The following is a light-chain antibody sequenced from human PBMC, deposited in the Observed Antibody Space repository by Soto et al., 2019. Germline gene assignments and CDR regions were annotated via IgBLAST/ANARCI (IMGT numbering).Light chain of an antibody. CDR1: SSEVGGYNY. Sequence: QSVLTQPASVSVSPGQSITISCTGTSSEVGGYNYVSWYQHHPGKAPKLMIFDVSNRPSGVSNRFSGSKSGNTASLTISGLQPEDEADYYCSSYTTSNTRQIVFGTGTKVTVL. V-gene: IGLV2-14*03. CDR3: SSYTTSNTRQIV. CDR2: DVS. J-gene: IGLJ1*01.